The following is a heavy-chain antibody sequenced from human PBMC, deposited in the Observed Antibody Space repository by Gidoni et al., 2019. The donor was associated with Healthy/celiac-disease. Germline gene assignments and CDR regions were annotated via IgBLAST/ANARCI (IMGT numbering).Heavy chain of an antibody. CDR1: GVTFSSYA. Sequence: EVQLLESGGGWVQPGGSMRLSCGAAGVTFSSYAMSWVRQAPGKGLEWVSAISGSGGSTYYADSVKGRFTISRDTSKNTLYLQMNSLRAEDTAVYYCAKDNRPSWFDPWGQGTLVTVSS. V-gene: IGHV3-23*01. CDR2: ISGSGGST. J-gene: IGHJ5*02. CDR3: AKDNRPSWFDP.